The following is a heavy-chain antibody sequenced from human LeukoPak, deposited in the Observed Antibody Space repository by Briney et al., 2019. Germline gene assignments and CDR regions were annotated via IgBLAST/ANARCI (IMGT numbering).Heavy chain of an antibody. D-gene: IGHD2-8*01. CDR3: VREGGVQPFS. V-gene: IGHV3-30*04. J-gene: IGHJ5*02. CDR1: GFTFGVYA. CDR2: ISHDKIKE. Sequence: GRSLRLSCAASGFTFGVYAMHWVRQAPGKGLEWVAFISHDKIKEFYADSVRGRFTISRDNSKNTLYLQLNSPRLDDAAVYYCVREGGVQPFSWGQGTLVTVSS.